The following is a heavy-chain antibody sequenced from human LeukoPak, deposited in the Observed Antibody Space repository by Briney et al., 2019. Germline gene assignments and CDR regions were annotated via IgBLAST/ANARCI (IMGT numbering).Heavy chain of an antibody. CDR3: ARGTGTDY. V-gene: IGHV3-21*01. CDR2: ISSSSSYI. J-gene: IGHJ4*02. Sequence: GGSLRLSCAASGFTFSNAWMTWVRQAPGKGLEWVSSISSSSSYIYYADSVKGRFTISRDNAKNSLYLQMNSLRAEDTAVYYCARGTGTDYWGQGTLVTVSS. D-gene: IGHD1-1*01. CDR1: GFTFSNAW.